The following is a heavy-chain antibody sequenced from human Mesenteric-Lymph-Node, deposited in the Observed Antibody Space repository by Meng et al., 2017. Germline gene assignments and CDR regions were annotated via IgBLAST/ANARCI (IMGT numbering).Heavy chain of an antibody. CDR3: ARGERPTRAMFLPD. CDR1: GFTFSSYA. Sequence: GGSLRLSCAASGFTFSSYAMSWVRQAPGKGLEWISCISGSSSSIYYADSVKGRFTISRDNAKNSLYLQMNSLTAEDTAVYYCARGERPTRAMFLPDWGQGALVTVSS. D-gene: IGHD3-10*02. V-gene: IGHV3-48*04. J-gene: IGHJ4*02. CDR2: ISGSSSSI.